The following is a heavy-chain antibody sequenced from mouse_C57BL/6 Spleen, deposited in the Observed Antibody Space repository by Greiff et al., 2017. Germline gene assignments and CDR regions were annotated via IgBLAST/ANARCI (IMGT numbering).Heavy chain of an antibody. CDR2: IYPGDGDT. CDR3: ARRGVVAPFYAMDD. J-gene: IGHJ4*01. CDR1: GYAFSSSW. Sequence: VQLQQSGPELVKPGASVKISCKASGYAFSSSWMNWVKQRPGKGLEWIGRIYPGDGDTNYNGKFKGKATLTADKSSSTAYMQLSSLTSEDSAVYFCARRGVVAPFYAMDDWGQGTSVTVSS. D-gene: IGHD1-1*01. V-gene: IGHV1-82*01.